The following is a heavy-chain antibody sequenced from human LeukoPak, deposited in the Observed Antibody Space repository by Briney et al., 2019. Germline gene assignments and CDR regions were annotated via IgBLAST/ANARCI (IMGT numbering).Heavy chain of an antibody. D-gene: IGHD1-26*01. CDR2: ISSSSSYI. CDR1: GFTFSSYW. CDR3: ARGLYSGSYEDAFDI. V-gene: IGHV3-21*01. Sequence: GGSLRLSCAASGFTFSSYWMNWVRQAPGKGLEWVSSISSSSSYIYYADSVKGRFTISRDNAKNSLYLQMNSLRAEDTAVYYCARGLYSGSYEDAFDIWGQGTMVTVSS. J-gene: IGHJ3*02.